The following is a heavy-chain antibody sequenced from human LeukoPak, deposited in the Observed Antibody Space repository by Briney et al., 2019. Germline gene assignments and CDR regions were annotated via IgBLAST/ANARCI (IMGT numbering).Heavy chain of an antibody. V-gene: IGHV3-30*04. CDR1: GFTFSSYA. D-gene: IGHD3-10*01. Sequence: QSGGSLRLSCAASGFTFSSYAMHWVCQAPGKGLEWVAVISYDGSNKYYADSVKGRFTISRDNSKNTLYLQMNSLRAEDTAVYYCARASMVRGVDYYYYGMDAWGQGTTVTVSS. J-gene: IGHJ6*02. CDR3: ARASMVRGVDYYYYGMDA. CDR2: ISYDGSNK.